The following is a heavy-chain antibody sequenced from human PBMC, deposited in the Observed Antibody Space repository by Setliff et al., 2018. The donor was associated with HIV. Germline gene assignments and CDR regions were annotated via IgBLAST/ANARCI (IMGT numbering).Heavy chain of an antibody. CDR3: ARVYYFDSSGYYQRGDVFDI. D-gene: IGHD3-22*01. Sequence: PSETLSLTCSVSGHSISGYYWSWIRQPAGRGLEWIGRIHTSGNTNYNPSLRGRVTMSVDMSKNQFSLKLTSVSAADTAMYHCARVYYFDSSGYYQRGDVFDIWGQGTMVTVSS. CDR2: IHTSGNT. V-gene: IGHV4-4*07. CDR1: GHSISGYY. J-gene: IGHJ3*02.